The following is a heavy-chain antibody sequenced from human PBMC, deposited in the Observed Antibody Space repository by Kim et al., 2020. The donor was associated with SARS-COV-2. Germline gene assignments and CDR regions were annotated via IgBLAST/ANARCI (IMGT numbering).Heavy chain of an antibody. D-gene: IGHD5-18*01. CDR2: IYYSGST. Sequence: SETLSLTCTVSGGSMSSSSYYWGWIRQPPGKGLEWIGSIYYSGSTYYNPSLKSRVTISVDTSKNQFSLKLSSVTATDTAVYYCARGGYSYGADDYYYYYGMDVWGQGTTVTVSS. V-gene: IGHV4-39*01. J-gene: IGHJ6*02. CDR1: GGSMSSSSYY. CDR3: ARGGYSYGADDYYYYYGMDV.